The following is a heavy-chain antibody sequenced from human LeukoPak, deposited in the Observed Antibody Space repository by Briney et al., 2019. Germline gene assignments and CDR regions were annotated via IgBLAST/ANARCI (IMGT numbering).Heavy chain of an antibody. J-gene: IGHJ6*03. CDR3: ATATTEIVVVPAATYYYYMDV. D-gene: IGHD2-2*01. CDR1: GYTLTELS. Sequence: GDSVKVSCKVSGYTLTELSMHWVRQAPGKGLEWMGGFDPEDGETIYAQKFQGRVTMTEDTSTDTAYMELSSLRSEDTAVYYRATATTEIVVVPAATYYYYMDVWGKGTTVTVSS. V-gene: IGHV1-24*01. CDR2: FDPEDGET.